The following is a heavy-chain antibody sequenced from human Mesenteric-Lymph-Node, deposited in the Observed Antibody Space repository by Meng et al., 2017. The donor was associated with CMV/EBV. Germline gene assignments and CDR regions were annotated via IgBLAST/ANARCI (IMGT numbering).Heavy chain of an antibody. J-gene: IGHJ4*02. Sequence: SETLSLTCAVYGGSFSGYYWSWIRQPPGKGLEWIGEINHSGSTNYNPSLKSRVTISVDTSKNQFSLKLSSVTAADTAVYYCAREGAGSGWFAGYWGQGTLVTVSS. CDR1: GGSFSGYY. CDR2: INHSGST. V-gene: IGHV4-34*01. D-gene: IGHD6-19*01. CDR3: AREGAGSGWFAGY.